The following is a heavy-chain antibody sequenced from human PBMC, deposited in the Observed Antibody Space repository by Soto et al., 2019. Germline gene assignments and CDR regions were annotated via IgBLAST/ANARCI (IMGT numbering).Heavy chain of an antibody. CDR3: ARGYVGELNITDYMDV. Sequence: QVQLVQSGAEVKKPGASVKVSCKASGYTFTGYYMHWVRQAPGQGLEWMGWINPNSGGTNYAQKFQGWVTMTRDTSISTAYMELSRLRSDDTAVYYCARGYVGELNITDYMDVWGKGTTVTVSS. CDR1: GYTFTGYY. J-gene: IGHJ6*03. V-gene: IGHV1-2*04. D-gene: IGHD3-10*01. CDR2: INPNSGGT.